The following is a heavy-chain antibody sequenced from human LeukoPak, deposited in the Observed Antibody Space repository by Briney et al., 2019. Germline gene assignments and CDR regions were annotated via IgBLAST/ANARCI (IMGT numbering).Heavy chain of an antibody. D-gene: IGHD3-16*01. V-gene: IGHV4-39*01. Sequence: SETLSLTCTTSGSSITSVSHYWGWIRQPPGKGLEWIGDIYYTGSTYYSPSLRSRVTMSVHTSENQFSLRLNSVTAVDTAVYYCARRWGNIVGVTYEYWGQGTLVTVSS. CDR2: IYYTGST. CDR3: ARRWGNIVGVTYEY. J-gene: IGHJ4*02. CDR1: GSSITSVSHY.